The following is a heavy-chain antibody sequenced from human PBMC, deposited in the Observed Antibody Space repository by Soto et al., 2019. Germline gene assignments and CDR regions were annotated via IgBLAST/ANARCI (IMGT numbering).Heavy chain of an antibody. CDR3: ARDWFDVDY. D-gene: IGHD3-9*01. J-gene: IGHJ4*02. V-gene: IGHV1-18*01. CDR2: INAYNGNR. CDR1: GYTFTNYG. Sequence: VQLVQSGAEVKKPGASVKVSCKASGYTFTNYGISWVRQAPGQGLEWMGWINAYNGNRNYAQKLQGRVTMTTHTSTSTASMALRSLRSDDTAVYYCARDWFDVDYWGQGTLVTVSS.